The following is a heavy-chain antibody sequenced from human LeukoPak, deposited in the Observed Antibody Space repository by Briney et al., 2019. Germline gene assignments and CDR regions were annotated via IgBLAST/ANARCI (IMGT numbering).Heavy chain of an antibody. CDR2: INPNSGGT. CDR3: ARQLRSNWFDP. V-gene: IGHV1-2*06. J-gene: IGHJ5*02. D-gene: IGHD2-2*01. CDR1: GYTFTSYD. Sequence: GASVKVSCKASGYTFTSYDINWVRQAPGQGLEWMGRINPNSGGTNYAQKFQGRVTMTRDTSISTAYMELSRLRSDDTAVYYCARQLRSNWFDPWGQGTLVTVSS.